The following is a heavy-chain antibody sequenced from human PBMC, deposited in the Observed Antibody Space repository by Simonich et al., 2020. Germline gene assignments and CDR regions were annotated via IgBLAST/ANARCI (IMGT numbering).Heavy chain of an antibody. CDR3: AKDLGERITMIVVVIDAFDI. V-gene: IGHV3-23*01. CDR2: ISGSGGSS. CDR1: GFTFSSYA. J-gene: IGHJ3*02. Sequence: GGGLVQPGGSLRLSCAASGFTFSSYAMSLVRQAPGKGLGWVAAISGSGGSSYYADSVKGRVTISRDNSKNTLYLQMNSLRAEDTAVYYCAKDLGERITMIVVVIDAFDIWGQGTMVTVSS. D-gene: IGHD3-22*01.